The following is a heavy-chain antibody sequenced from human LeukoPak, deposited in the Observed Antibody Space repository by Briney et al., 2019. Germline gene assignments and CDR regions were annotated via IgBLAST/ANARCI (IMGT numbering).Heavy chain of an antibody. CDR3: ARSYSNYDWFDP. CDR1: GYTFTGYY. D-gene: IGHD4-11*01. J-gene: IGHJ5*02. V-gene: IGHV1-2*06. CDR2: INPNSGGT. Sequence: ASVKVSCKASGYTFTGYYMHWVRQAPGQGLEWMGRINPNSGGTNYAQKFQGRVTMTRDTSISTAYMELSRLRSEDTAVYYCARSYSNYDWFDPWGQGTLVTVSS.